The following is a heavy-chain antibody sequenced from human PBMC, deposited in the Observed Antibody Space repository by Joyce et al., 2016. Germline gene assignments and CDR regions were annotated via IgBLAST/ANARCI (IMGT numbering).Heavy chain of an antibody. CDR1: GSTFSSSS. CDR3: ARGGISYYYAMDV. J-gene: IGHJ6*02. CDR2: ISGTSYYI. V-gene: IGHV3-21*01. Sequence: QLVESGGGVVKPGGSLGLSCEASGSTFSSSSMSWFRQAPGKGLEWFAAISGTSYYIFHAETVRGRFTVSRDNAKKTLYLQMNSLRAEDSAVFYCARGGISYYYAMDVWGQGTTVTVSS. D-gene: IGHD3-16*01.